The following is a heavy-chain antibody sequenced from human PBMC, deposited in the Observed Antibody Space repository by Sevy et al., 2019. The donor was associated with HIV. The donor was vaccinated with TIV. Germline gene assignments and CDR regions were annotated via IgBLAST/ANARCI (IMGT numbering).Heavy chain of an antibody. J-gene: IGHJ6*02. CDR1: GFTFSSYS. V-gene: IGHV3-21*01. CDR3: ARAMTTYDYYYGMDV. Sequence: GGSLRLSCTASGFTFSSYSMNWVRQAPGKGLEWVSSISSSSSNIYYADSVKGRFTISRDNAKNSLYLQMNSLRAEDTAVYYCARAMTTYDYYYGMDVWGQGTTVTVSS. CDR2: ISSSSSNI. D-gene: IGHD4-4*01.